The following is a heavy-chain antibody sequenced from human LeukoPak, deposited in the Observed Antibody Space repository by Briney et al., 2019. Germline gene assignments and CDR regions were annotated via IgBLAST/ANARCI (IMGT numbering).Heavy chain of an antibody. CDR1: GFSVSGYW. CDR2: ISGSGGDT. CDR3: AKGRSSGGSCVNY. V-gene: IGHV3-23*01. Sequence: GGSLRLSCAVSGFSVSGYWMTWVRQAPGKGLEWVSVISGSGGDTYYADSVKGRFTISRDNSKNTVYLQMNSLRAEDTAVYYCAKGRSSGGSCVNYWGQGTLVSVSS. J-gene: IGHJ4*02. D-gene: IGHD2-15*01.